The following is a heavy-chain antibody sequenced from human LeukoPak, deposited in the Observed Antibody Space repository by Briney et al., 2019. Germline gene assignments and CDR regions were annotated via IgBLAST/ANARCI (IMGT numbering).Heavy chain of an antibody. V-gene: IGHV4-4*07. CDR1: GDSISNYY. J-gene: IGHJ6*03. Sequence: SETLSLTCTVSGDSISNYYWSWIRQPAGKGLEWIGRVYTIGSINYSPSLKSRVTLSVDESKNQFSLKLTSVTAADTAVYFCARVGHAKADYSYYHYMDVWGRGTTVTVSS. CDR2: VYTIGSI. CDR3: ARVGHAKADYSYYHYMDV.